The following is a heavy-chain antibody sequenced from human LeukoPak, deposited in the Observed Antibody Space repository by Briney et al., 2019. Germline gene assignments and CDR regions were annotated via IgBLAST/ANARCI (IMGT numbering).Heavy chain of an antibody. J-gene: IGHJ4*02. V-gene: IGHV3-23*01. D-gene: IGHD3-3*01. CDR2: TVGGGDGT. Sequence: GGSLRLSCAASGFTFSSTSMSWVRQAPGKGLEWVAVTVGGGDGTYYADSVKGRFTISRDNSKNTLYVQMNSLRAEDTAVYYCARDPAKFWSGHDYWGQGTLVTVSS. CDR3: ARDPAKFWSGHDY. CDR1: GFTFSSTS.